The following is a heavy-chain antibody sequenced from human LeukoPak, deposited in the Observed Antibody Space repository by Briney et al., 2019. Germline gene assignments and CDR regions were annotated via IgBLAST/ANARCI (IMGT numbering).Heavy chain of an antibody. CDR3: ARALLRIAAAGTDAFDI. V-gene: IGHV1-2*02. J-gene: IGHJ3*02. CDR2: INPNSGGT. D-gene: IGHD6-13*01. CDR1: GYTFTGYY. Sequence: ASVKVSCKASGYTFTGYYMHWVRQAPGQGLEWMGWINPNSGGTNYAQKFQGRVTMTRDTSISTAYMELSRLRSDDTAVYYCARALLRIAAAGTDAFDIWGQGTMVTVSS.